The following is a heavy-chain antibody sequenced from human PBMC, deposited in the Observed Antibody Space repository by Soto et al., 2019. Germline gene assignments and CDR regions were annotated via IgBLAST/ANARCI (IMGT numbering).Heavy chain of an antibody. V-gene: IGHV4-4*02. J-gene: IGHJ4*02. CDR3: AGRYDAPY. Sequence: PSETLSLTCSVSSGSIRSDSWWSWVRQPPGKGLEWIGEISHTGSTNYNSSLKSRVTISLDKSKNQSSLKLTSVTAADTAIYYCAGRYDAPYWGQGTLVTVSS. D-gene: IGHD3-9*01. CDR1: SGSIRSDSW. CDR2: ISHTGST.